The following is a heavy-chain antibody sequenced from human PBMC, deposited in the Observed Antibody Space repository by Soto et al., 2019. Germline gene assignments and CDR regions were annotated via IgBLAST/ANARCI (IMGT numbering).Heavy chain of an antibody. CDR2: ISSSSTTK. V-gene: IGHV3-48*02. Sequence: GGSLRLSCAASGFTFNSYSMNWVRQAPGKGLEWVSYISSSSTTKYYTDSVKGRFTISRDNAKNSLYLQMNSLRDDDTAVYYCARPSSGWEKGFDPWGQGTLVNVSS. J-gene: IGHJ5*02. D-gene: IGHD6-19*01. CDR1: GFTFNSYS. CDR3: ARPSSGWEKGFDP.